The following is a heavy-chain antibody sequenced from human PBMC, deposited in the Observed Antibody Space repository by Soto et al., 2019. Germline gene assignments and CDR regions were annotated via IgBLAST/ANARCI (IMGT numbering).Heavy chain of an antibody. CDR2: IYPGDSDT. V-gene: IGHV5-51*01. CDR1: GYSFTSYW. CDR3: ARTPLHYGDYFDY. J-gene: IGHJ4*02. Sequence: GESLKISCKGSGYSFTSYWIGWVRQMPGKGLEWMGIIYPGDSDTRYSPSFQGQVTISADKSIGTAYLQWSSLKASDSAMYYCARTPLHYGDYFDYWGQGTLVTVSS. D-gene: IGHD4-17*01.